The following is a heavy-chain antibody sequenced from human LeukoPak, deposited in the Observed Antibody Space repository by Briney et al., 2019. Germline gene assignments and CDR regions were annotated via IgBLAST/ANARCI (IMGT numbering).Heavy chain of an antibody. D-gene: IGHD1-26*01. Sequence: SETLSLTCTVYGGSISNYYWNWIRQPAGKGLEWIGRMHTSGSTNYNPSLKSRVTMSVDTSKNQFSLKLTSVTAADTAVYYCARDRGSGNYAFWGQGTLVTVSS. J-gene: IGHJ4*02. CDR2: MHTSGST. CDR3: ARDRGSGNYAF. CDR1: GGSISNYY. V-gene: IGHV4-4*07.